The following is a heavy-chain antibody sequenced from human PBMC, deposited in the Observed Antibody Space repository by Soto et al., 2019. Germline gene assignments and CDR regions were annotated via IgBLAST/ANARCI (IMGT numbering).Heavy chain of an antibody. V-gene: IGHV4-4*07. CDR2: IDSSGNT. CDR3: ARYSSNWFQTEGLDV. Sequence: QVQLQESGPGLVKASETLSLTCTVSGGSINSYYWSWIRQPAGKGLEWIGRIDSSGNTNCNPSLRSRVTMSVDTSKSQFSLRLTSVTAADTAVYYCARYSSNWFQTEGLDVWGQGTTVTVSS. D-gene: IGHD6-13*01. J-gene: IGHJ6*02. CDR1: GGSINSYY.